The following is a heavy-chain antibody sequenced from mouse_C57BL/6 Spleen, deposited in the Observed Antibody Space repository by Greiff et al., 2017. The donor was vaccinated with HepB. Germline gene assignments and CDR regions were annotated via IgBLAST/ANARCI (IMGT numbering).Heavy chain of an antibody. V-gene: IGHV14-3*01. D-gene: IGHD1-1*01. J-gene: IGHJ1*03. CDR3: ANFPITTVVDTGYFDC. CDR1: GFNIKNTY. Sequence: EVQLQQSVAELVRPGASVKLSCTASGFNIKNTYMHWVKQRPEQGLEWIGRIDPANGNTKYAPKFQGKATITADTSSNTAYLQLSSLSSEDTAIYDWANFPITTVVDTGYFDCWGTGTTVTVSS. CDR2: IDPANGNT.